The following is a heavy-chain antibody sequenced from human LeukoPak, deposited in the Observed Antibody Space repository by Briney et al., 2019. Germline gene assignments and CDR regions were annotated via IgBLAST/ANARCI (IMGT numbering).Heavy chain of an antibody. CDR1: GLTFSSYS. D-gene: IGHD5-12*01. J-gene: IGHJ5*02. V-gene: IGHV3-21*04. Sequence: GGSLRLSCSVSGLTFSSYSMSWVRQAPGKGLEWVSSISGNGNYIYYADSVRGRFTVSRDNAKNSLYLQMNSLGAEDMAVYYCAKVSGYDHGWFDPWGQGTLVTVSS. CDR3: AKVSGYDHGWFDP. CDR2: ISGNGNYI.